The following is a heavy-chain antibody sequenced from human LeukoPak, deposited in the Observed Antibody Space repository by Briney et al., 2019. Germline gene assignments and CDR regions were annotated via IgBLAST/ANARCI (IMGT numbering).Heavy chain of an antibody. V-gene: IGHV4-39*01. CDR1: GDSISSTSYY. D-gene: IGHD1-1*01. CDR3: ARLWRAAIDY. J-gene: IGHJ4*02. CDR2: FYYSEST. Sequence: PSETLSLTCTVSGDSISSTSYYWGWIRQPPGKGLEWIGSFYYSESTYYNPSLKSRVTISTDTSKNQFSLKLSSVTAADTAVYYCARLWRAAIDYGGQGILVTVSS.